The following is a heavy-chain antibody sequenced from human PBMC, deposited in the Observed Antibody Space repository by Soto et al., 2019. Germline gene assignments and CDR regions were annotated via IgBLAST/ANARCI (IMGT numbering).Heavy chain of an antibody. J-gene: IGHJ3*02. CDR1: GFTFSNYW. V-gene: IGHV3-7*01. CDR3: AGDPDYAFDI. Sequence: ELQLVESGGKLVQPGGSLRLSCAASGFTFSNYWMSWVRQAPGRGLEWLGNINPDGRVLYYVDSVKGRFTVSRDNSRNSLYLQMNSLRAEETAVYFCAGDPDYAFDIWGLGTMVTVSS. CDR2: INPDGRVL.